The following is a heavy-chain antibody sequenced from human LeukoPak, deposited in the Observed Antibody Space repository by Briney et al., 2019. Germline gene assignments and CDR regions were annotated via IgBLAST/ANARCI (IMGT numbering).Heavy chain of an antibody. CDR1: GFTFSTYV. D-gene: IGHD5-24*01. Sequence: PGGSLRLSCAASGFTFSTYVMRWVRQAPGKGLEWVSDISGSGSSTYYADAVKGRFTISRDNSKNTLYLQMNSLRAEDTAVYYCAKEMATIRAFAFWGQGTMVTVSS. V-gene: IGHV3-23*01. J-gene: IGHJ3*01. CDR3: AKEMATIRAFAF. CDR2: ISGSGSST.